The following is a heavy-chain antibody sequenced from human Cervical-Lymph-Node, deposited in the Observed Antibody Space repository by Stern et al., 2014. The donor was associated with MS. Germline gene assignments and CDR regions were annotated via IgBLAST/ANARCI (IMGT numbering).Heavy chain of an antibody. CDR3: ARDGRYSYGYDYYYGMDV. D-gene: IGHD5-18*01. Sequence: VQLVQSGAEVKKPGASVTVSCKASGYTFTSYGISWVRQAPGPGLELMGWISAYNGNTNYAQKLQGRVTMTTDTSTSTAYMELRSLRSDDTAVYYCARDGRYSYGYDYYYGMDVWGQGTTVTVSS. CDR2: ISAYNGNT. CDR1: GYTFTSYG. V-gene: IGHV1-18*01. J-gene: IGHJ6*02.